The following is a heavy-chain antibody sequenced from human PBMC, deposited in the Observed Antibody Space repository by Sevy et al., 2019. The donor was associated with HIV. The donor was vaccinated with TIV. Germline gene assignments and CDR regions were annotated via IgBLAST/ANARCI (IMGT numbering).Heavy chain of an antibody. CDR2: ISYDGSNK. CDR3: ARDLQIQLWLPAY. J-gene: IGHJ4*02. Sequence: GGSLRLSCAASGFTFSSYAMHWVRQAPGKGLEWVAVISYDGSNKYYADSVKGRFTISRDNSKNTLYLQMNSLSAEDTAVYDCARDLQIQLWLPAYWGQGTLVTVSS. D-gene: IGHD5-18*01. CDR1: GFTFSSYA. V-gene: IGHV3-30-3*01.